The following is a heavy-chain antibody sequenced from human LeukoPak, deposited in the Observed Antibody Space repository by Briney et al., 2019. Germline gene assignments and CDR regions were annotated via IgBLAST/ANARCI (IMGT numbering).Heavy chain of an antibody. V-gene: IGHV4-31*03. CDR1: GGSISSGGYY. J-gene: IGHJ6*02. CDR3: AREGSGYCSSTSCYRYYGMYV. CDR2: IYYSGST. Sequence: SETLSLTCTVTGGSISSGGYYWSWIRQHPGKGLQWIGYIYYSGSTYYNPSLKRRVTISVDTSKNQFSLKLSSVTAADTAVYYCAREGSGYCSSTSCYRYYGMYVWGQGTTVTVSS. D-gene: IGHD2-2*01.